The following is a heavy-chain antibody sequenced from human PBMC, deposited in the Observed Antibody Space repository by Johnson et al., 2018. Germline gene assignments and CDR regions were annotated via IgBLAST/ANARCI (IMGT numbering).Heavy chain of an antibody. CDR1: GFTFSNYR. V-gene: IGHV3-48*01. CDR3: ARDFTLLTGAFDI. J-gene: IGHJ3*02. D-gene: IGHD1-26*01. CDR2: LSSSSSTI. Sequence: VQLVQSGGGLVQPGVSLRLSCAASGFTFSNYRMNWVRQAPGKGLEWVSYLSSSSSTISYADSVKGRFTISRDNAKNSLYLQMNSLRVEDTAVYYCARDFTLLTGAFDIWGQGTMVTVSS.